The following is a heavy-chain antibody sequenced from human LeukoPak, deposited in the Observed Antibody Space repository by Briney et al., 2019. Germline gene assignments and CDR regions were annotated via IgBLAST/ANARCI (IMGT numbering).Heavy chain of an antibody. CDR2: ISSSGGTI. Sequence: GGSLRLSCAASGFTFSDYYMSWIRQAPGKGLEWVSYISSSGGTIYYADSVKGRFTISRDNAKNSLYLQMNSLRAEDTAVYYCARDRSGPTVWNYYGMDVWGQGTTVTVSS. CDR1: GFTFSDYY. D-gene: IGHD6-19*01. CDR3: ARDRSGPTVWNYYGMDV. V-gene: IGHV3-11*01. J-gene: IGHJ6*02.